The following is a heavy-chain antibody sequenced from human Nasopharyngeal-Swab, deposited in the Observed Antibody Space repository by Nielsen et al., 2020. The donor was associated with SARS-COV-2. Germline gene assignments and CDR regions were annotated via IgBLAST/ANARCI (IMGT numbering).Heavy chain of an antibody. CDR3: ARFSNKGNRYWFFDL. D-gene: IGHD1-14*01. J-gene: IGHJ2*01. CDR1: GFPFSDYS. CDR2: ISNGGSII. Sequence: GVLKISCAASGFPFSDYSMNWVRQAPGKGLEWVSYISNGGSIIYYADSAKGRFTISRDNAETSLSLQMNSLRAEDTAVYYCARFSNKGNRYWFFDLWGRGTLVTVSS. V-gene: IGHV3-48*04.